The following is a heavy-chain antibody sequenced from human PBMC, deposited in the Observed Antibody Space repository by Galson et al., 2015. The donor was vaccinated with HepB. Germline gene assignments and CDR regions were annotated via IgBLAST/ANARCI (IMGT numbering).Heavy chain of an antibody. CDR1: GGSISSSSYY. CDR2: IYYSGST. V-gene: IGHV4-39*07. D-gene: IGHD3-3*01. J-gene: IGHJ4*02. Sequence: SETLSLTCTVSGGSISSSSYYWGWIRQPPGKGLEWIGSIYYSGSTYYNPSLKSRVTISVDTSKNQFSLKLSSVTAADTAVYYCARGMGFWSGSFDYWGQGTLVTVSS. CDR3: ARGMGFWSGSFDY.